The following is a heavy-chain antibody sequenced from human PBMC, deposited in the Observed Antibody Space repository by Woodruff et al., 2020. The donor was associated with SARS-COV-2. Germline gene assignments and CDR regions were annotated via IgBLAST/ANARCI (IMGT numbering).Heavy chain of an antibody. J-gene: IGHJ3*02. V-gene: IGHV3-7*01. D-gene: IGHD3-3*02. CDR3: ARGLRIRSEFDI. Sequence: YVDSVKGRFTISRDNAKNSLYLQMNSLRAEDTAVYHCARGLRIRSEFDIWGQGTKVTVSS.